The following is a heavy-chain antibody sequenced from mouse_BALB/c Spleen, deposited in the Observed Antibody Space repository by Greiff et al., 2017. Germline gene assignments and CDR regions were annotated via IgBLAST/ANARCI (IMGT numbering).Heavy chain of an antibody. V-gene: IGHV1-7*01. CDR1: GYTFTSYW. D-gene: IGHD3-1*01. CDR2: INPSTGYT. J-gene: IGHJ4*01. Sequence: VQLQQSGAELAKPGASVKMSCKASGYTFTSYWMHWVQQRPGQGLEWIGYINPSTGYTEYNQKFKDKATLTADKSSSTAYMQLSSLTSEDSAVYYCARGGSGYDYAMDYWGQGTSVTVSS. CDR3: ARGGSGYDYAMDY.